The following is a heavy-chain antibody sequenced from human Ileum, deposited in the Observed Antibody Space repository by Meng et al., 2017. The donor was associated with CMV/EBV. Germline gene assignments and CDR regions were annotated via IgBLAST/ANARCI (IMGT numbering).Heavy chain of an antibody. CDR2: INPSGGST. J-gene: IGHJ4*02. D-gene: IGHD2-2*01. CDR3: ARENCSSTSCYYYFDY. V-gene: IGHV1-46*01. Sequence: ASVKVSCKASGYTFTSYYMHWVRQAPGQGLEWVGIINPSGGSTSYAQKFQGRVTMTRDTSTSTVYMELSSLRSEDTAVYYCARENCSSTSCYYYFDYWGQGTLVTVSS. CDR1: GYTFTSYY.